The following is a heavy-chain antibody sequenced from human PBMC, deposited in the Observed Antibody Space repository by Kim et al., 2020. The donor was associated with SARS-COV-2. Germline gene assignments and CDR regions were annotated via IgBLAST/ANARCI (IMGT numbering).Heavy chain of an antibody. Sequence: GGSLRLSCAASGFTFSSYGMHWVRQAPGKGLEWVAVISYDGSNKYYADSVKGRFTISRDNSKNTLYLQMNSLRAEDTAVYYCARDRSNYYYGMDVWGQGTTVTVSS. CDR1: GFTFSSYG. V-gene: IGHV3-33*05. J-gene: IGHJ6*02. CDR3: ARDRSNYYYGMDV. CDR2: ISYDGSNK.